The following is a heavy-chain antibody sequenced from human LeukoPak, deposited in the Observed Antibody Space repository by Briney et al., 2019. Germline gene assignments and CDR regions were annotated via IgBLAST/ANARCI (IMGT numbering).Heavy chain of an antibody. CDR2: IHGSGFT. V-gene: IGHV4-59*12. J-gene: IGHJ5*02. D-gene: IGHD6-19*01. CDR3: ARNVGWYTYDT. CDR1: GASIISYY. Sequence: SETLSLTCTVSGASIISYYWSWIRQPPGKGLEWIGYIHGSGFTHYDPSLWSRVTISEDTSKNQFYLDLTSLTAADTALYYCARNVGWYTYDTWGQGILVTVSS.